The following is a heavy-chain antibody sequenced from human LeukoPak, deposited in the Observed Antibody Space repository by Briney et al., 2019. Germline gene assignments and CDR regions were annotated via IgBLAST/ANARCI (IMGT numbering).Heavy chain of an antibody. J-gene: IGHJ3*02. Sequence: SETLSLTCTVSGGSISSGSYYWSWIRQPAGKGLEWIGRIYTSGSTNYNPSLKSRVTISVDTSKNQFSLKLSSVTAADTAVYYCATSGYCSGGNCSGDAFDIWGQGTMVTVSS. V-gene: IGHV4-61*02. CDR1: GGSISSGSYY. CDR3: ATSGYCSGGNCSGDAFDI. D-gene: IGHD2-15*01. CDR2: IYTSGST.